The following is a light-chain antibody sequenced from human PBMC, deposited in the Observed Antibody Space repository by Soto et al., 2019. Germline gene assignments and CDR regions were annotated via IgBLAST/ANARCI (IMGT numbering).Light chain of an antibody. J-gene: IGKJ2*01. CDR3: QHYYTPPPT. CDR2: WAS. Sequence: DIVMTQSPDSLAVSLGERATINCKSSQSVLYSSNNKNFLAWYQQKPRQPPKLLIYWASTRESGVPDRFSGSGSATDFPLTISSLQAEDVAVYYSQHYYTPPPTFGQGTELEIK. CDR1: QSVLYSSNNKNF. V-gene: IGKV4-1*01.